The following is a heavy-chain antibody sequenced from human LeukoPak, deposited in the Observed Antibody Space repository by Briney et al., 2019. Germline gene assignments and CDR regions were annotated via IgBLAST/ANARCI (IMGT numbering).Heavy chain of an antibody. CDR2: ISGSGGST. Sequence: PGGSLRLSCAASRFTFTSYAMSWVRQAPGKGLDWVSTISGSGGSTYYADSVKGRFTISRDNSKNTLYLQMNSLRAEDTAVYYCAIASRDSDAFDIWGQGTMVTVSS. CDR1: RFTFTSYA. J-gene: IGHJ3*02. V-gene: IGHV3-23*01. CDR3: AIASRDSDAFDI. D-gene: IGHD2-2*01.